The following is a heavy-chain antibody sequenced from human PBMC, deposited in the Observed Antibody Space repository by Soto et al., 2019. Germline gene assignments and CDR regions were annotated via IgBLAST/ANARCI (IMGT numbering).Heavy chain of an antibody. J-gene: IGHJ5*02. CDR1: RFTFSTYG. Sequence: GGSLRLSCAASRFTFSTYGMHWVRQAPGKGLEWVSFISYDGSNKYYADSVKGRFTISRDNSKNTLYLQMNSLRVEDTAVFYCAKDHDPHITGPSDLWGQGALVTVSS. CDR2: ISYDGSNK. D-gene: IGHD1-20*01. V-gene: IGHV3-30*18. CDR3: AKDHDPHITGPSDL.